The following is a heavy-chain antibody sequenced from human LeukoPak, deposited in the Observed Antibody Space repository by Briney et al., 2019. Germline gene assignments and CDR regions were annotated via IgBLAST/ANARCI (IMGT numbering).Heavy chain of an antibody. Sequence: SETLSLTCGVYGGSFSTYYWTWIRQPPGKGLEWIGEINHSGSTNYNPSLESRVTISVDTSKNQFSLHLNSVTAADTAVYYCARDIILDRSRGWFDPWGQGTLVTVSS. D-gene: IGHD3-10*01. CDR3: ARDIILDRSRGWFDP. CDR2: INHSGST. J-gene: IGHJ5*02. V-gene: IGHV4-34*01. CDR1: GGSFSTYY.